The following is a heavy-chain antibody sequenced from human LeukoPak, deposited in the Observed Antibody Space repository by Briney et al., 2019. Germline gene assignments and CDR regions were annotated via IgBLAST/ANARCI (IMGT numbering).Heavy chain of an antibody. Sequence: GGSLRLSCAASGFTFSNYWMTWVRQAPGKGLEWVANIKQDGSEKYYVDSVKGRFTISRDNAKNSLYLQMNSLRAEDTAVYYCARSRWYSSSWFDYWGQGTLVTVSS. CDR3: ARSRWYSSSWFDY. CDR1: GFTFSNYW. D-gene: IGHD6-13*01. J-gene: IGHJ4*02. V-gene: IGHV3-7*01. CDR2: IKQDGSEK.